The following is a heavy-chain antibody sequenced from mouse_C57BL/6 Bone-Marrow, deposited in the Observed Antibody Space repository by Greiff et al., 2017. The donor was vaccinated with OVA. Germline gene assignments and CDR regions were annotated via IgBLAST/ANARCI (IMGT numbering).Heavy chain of an antibody. V-gene: IGHV5-17*01. CDR1: GFTFSDYG. J-gene: IGHJ1*03. D-gene: IGHD2-4*01. CDR2: ISSGSSTI. Sequence: EVKLMESGGGLVKPGGSLKLSCAASGFTFSDYGMHWVRQAPEKGLEWVAYISSGSSTIYYADTVKGRFTISRDNAKNTLFLQMTSLRSEDTAMYYCAKPDYGWYFDVWGTGTTVTVSS. CDR3: AKPDYGWYFDV.